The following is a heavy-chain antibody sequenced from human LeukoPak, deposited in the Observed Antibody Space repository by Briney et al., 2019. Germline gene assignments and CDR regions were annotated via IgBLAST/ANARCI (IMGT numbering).Heavy chain of an antibody. J-gene: IGHJ4*02. CDR1: GFTFDDYA. CDR2: ISWNSGSI. V-gene: IGHV3-9*01. CDR3: AKDIFEYSYATVAGTWHY. D-gene: IGHD6-19*01. Sequence: PGGSLRLSCAASGFTFDDYAMHWVRQAPGKGLEWVSGISWNSGSIGYADSVKGRFTISRDNAKNSLYLQMNSLRAEDTALYYCAKDIFEYSYATVAGTWHYWCQGTLDTVSS.